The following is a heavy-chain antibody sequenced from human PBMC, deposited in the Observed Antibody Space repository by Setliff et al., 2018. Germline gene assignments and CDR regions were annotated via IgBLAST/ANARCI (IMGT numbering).Heavy chain of an antibody. V-gene: IGHV3-7*03. CDR1: GFIFSSYW. CDR3: ARDHVEMATIVDY. CDR2: INQDGSGK. Sequence: GGSLRLSCAASGFIFSSYWMNWVRQAPGKGLEWVATINQDGSGKYYVDSVKGRFTISRDNAKNSLYLQMNSLRAEDTAVYYCARDHVEMATIVDYWGQGTLVTVSS. D-gene: IGHD5-12*01. J-gene: IGHJ4*02.